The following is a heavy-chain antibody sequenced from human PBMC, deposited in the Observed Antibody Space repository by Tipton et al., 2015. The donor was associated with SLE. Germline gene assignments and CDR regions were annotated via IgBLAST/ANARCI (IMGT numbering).Heavy chain of an antibody. V-gene: IGHV4-34*01. CDR1: GGSISSHY. Sequence: TLSLTCTVSGGSISSHYWSWIRQPPGKGLEWIGEINHSGSTNYNPSLKSRVTISVDTSKNQFSLKLSSVTAADTAVYYCARSQNYFDYWGQGTLVTVSS. CDR2: INHSGST. CDR3: ARSQNYFDY. J-gene: IGHJ4*02.